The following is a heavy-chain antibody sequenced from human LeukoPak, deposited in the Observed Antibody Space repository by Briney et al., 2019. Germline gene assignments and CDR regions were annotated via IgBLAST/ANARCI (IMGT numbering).Heavy chain of an antibody. CDR1: GGSFSGYY. D-gene: IGHD3-22*01. V-gene: IGHV4-59*01. CDR2: IYYSGST. Sequence: SETLSLTCAVYGGSFSGYYWSWIRQPPGKGLEWIGYIYYSGSTNYNPSLKSRVTISVDTSKNQFSLKLSSVTAADTAVYYCARLVVVHNWFDPWGQGTLVTVSS. J-gene: IGHJ5*02. CDR3: ARLVVVHNWFDP.